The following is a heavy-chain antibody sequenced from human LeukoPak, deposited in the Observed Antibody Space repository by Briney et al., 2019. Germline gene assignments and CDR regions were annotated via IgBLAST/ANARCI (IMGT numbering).Heavy chain of an antibody. V-gene: IGHV1-69-2*01. J-gene: IGHJ6*03. Sequence: ASVKVSCKVSGYTFTDYYMHWVQQAPGKGLEWMGLVDPEDGETIYAEKFQGRVTITADTSTDTAYMELSSLRSEDTAVYYCATVRKYSSSWYKSYYYYMDVWGKGTTVIVSS. CDR1: GYTFTDYY. D-gene: IGHD6-13*01. CDR2: VDPEDGET. CDR3: ATVRKYSSSWYKSYYYYMDV.